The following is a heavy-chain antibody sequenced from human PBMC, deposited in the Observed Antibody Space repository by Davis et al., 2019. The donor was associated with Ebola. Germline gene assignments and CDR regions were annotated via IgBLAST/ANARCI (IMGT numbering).Heavy chain of an antibody. Sequence: PGGSLRLSCAVSGFMFSSYAMSWVRQAPGKGLEWVSTISGGGDNTYYADSVKGRFTISRDNSRNTLYLQMNSLRAEDTAVYYCARSPYSSGWYYFDYWGQGTLVTVSS. J-gene: IGHJ4*02. CDR3: ARSPYSSGWYYFDY. CDR1: GFMFSSYA. CDR2: ISGGGDNT. D-gene: IGHD6-19*01. V-gene: IGHV3-23*01.